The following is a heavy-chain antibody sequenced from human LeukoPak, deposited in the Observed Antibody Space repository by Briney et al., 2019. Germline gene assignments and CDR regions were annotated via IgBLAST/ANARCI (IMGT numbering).Heavy chain of an antibody. V-gene: IGHV3-74*01. Sequence: GGSLRLSCAASGFTFSGYWMHWVRQAPGKGLVWVSRINPDGRSTRYADSAKGRFTISRDNAKNTLYLQMTSLRVEDTAVYYCAKAADYSTSWSDYWGQGTLVTVSS. J-gene: IGHJ4*02. CDR3: AKAADYSTSWSDY. CDR1: GFTFSGYW. D-gene: IGHD2-2*01. CDR2: INPDGRST.